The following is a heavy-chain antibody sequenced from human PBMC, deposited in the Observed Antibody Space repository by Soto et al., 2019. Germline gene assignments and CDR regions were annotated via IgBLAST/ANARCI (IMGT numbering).Heavy chain of an antibody. Sequence: PGGSLRLSCAASGFTFTNYAMSWVRQAPGKGLEWVSSISSSGGTINYADSVKGRFTISRDNAKNSLYLQMNSLRAEDTAVYYCVRSPVCSGGTCYRHYWYFDLWGRGALVTVSS. CDR1: GFTFTNYA. J-gene: IGHJ2*01. CDR2: ISSSGGTI. V-gene: IGHV3-11*01. D-gene: IGHD2-15*01. CDR3: VRSPVCSGGTCYRHYWYFDL.